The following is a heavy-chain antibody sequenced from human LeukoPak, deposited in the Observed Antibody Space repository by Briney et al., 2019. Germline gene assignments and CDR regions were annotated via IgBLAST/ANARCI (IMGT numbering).Heavy chain of an antibody. V-gene: IGHV3-11*01. CDR3: ARDRAGYCSGGSCYSDAFDI. CDR1: GFTFSDYY. CDR2: ISSSGSTI. Sequence: GGSLRLSCAASGFTFSDYYMSWIRQAPGKGLEWVSYISSSGSTIYYADSVKGRFTISRDNAKNSLYPQMNSLRAEDTAVYYCARDRAGYCSGGSCYSDAFDIWGQGTMVTVSS. D-gene: IGHD2-15*01. J-gene: IGHJ3*02.